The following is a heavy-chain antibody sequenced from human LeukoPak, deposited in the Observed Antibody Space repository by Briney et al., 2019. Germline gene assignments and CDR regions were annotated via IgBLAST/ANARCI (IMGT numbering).Heavy chain of an antibody. CDR1: GGSISSRY. CDR2: IYYSGST. V-gene: IGHV4-59*11. D-gene: IGHD3-22*01. J-gene: IGHJ4*02. CDR3: ARDRAEYYDSSGYYDY. Sequence: PSETLSLTCTVSGGSISSRYWSWIRQPPGKGLEWIGYIYYSGSTNYNPSLKSRVTISVDTSKNQLSLKLSSVTAADTAVYYCARDRAEYYDSSGYYDYWGQGTLVTVSS.